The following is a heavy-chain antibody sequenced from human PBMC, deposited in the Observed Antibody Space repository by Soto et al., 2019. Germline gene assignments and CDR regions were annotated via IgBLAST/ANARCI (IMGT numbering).Heavy chain of an antibody. CDR3: ARAPAPTLPSEC. J-gene: IGHJ4*01. V-gene: IGHV4-59*01. CDR2: IFRSGNA. Sequence: PSEPRSLTCTVSGGSIRNVYWSWIRQAPGKGLEWIGFIFRSGNAKYNPSLKSRVTISVDTSKNQFSLSLDSVTAADTAVYFCARAPAPTLPSECWGKGKLVSVSA. D-gene: IGHD2-15*01. CDR1: GGSIRNVY.